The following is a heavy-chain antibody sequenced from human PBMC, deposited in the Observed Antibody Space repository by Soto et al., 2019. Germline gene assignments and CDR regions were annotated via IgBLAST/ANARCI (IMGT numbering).Heavy chain of an antibody. J-gene: IGHJ4*02. Sequence: SETLSPTCSVSGGSISGSYWSWIRQSPGKGLEWLGYVYYTGSTNYSPSLRSRVSISVDTSKNEFSLRLSSVTAADTAVYFCARSVAVPGAHIDYWGQGTQVTVSS. CDR1: GGSISGSY. D-gene: IGHD6-19*01. V-gene: IGHV4-59*01. CDR3: ARSVAVPGAHIDY. CDR2: VYYTGST.